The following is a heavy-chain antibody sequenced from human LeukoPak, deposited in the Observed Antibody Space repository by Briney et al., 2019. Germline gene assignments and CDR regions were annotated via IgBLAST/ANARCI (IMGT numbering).Heavy chain of an antibody. D-gene: IGHD2-2*02. Sequence: GASVKVSCKASGGTFSSYAISWVRQAPGQGLEWMGGIIPIFGTANYVQKFQGRVTITADESTSTAYMELSSLRSEDTAVYYCARVYCSSTSCYTWNWFDPWGQGTLVTVSS. V-gene: IGHV1-69*13. CDR2: IIPIFGTA. J-gene: IGHJ5*02. CDR3: ARVYCSSTSCYTWNWFDP. CDR1: GGTFSSYA.